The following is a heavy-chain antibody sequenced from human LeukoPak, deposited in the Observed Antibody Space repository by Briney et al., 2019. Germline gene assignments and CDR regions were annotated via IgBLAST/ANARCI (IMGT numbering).Heavy chain of an antibody. Sequence: VASVKVSCKASGYIFTSYGIRWVRQAPGQGLEWMGWINTYNGNTKYIQKFQGRVTMTTDTYTSTAYMALRGLRSEDTAVYYCARDLVHHRLLATKYNWFDPCGQGTLVTVSS. J-gene: IGHJ5*02. D-gene: IGHD2-8*01. V-gene: IGHV1-18*01. CDR3: ARDLVHHRLLATKYNWFDP. CDR1: GYIFTSYG. CDR2: INTYNGNT.